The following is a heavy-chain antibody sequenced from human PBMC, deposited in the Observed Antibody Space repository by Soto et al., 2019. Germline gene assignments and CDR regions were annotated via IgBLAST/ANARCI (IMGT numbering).Heavy chain of an antibody. D-gene: IGHD3-3*01. CDR1: GGSISSYY. Sequence: SETPSLTCTVSGGSISSYYWSWIRQPPGKGLEWIGYIYYSGSTYYNPSLKSRVTISVDTSKNQFSLKLSSVTAADTAVYYCEREGGPLRTIGDILGQGTMVTVSS. CDR3: EREGGPLRTIGDI. CDR2: IYYSGST. V-gene: IGHV4-59*06. J-gene: IGHJ3*02.